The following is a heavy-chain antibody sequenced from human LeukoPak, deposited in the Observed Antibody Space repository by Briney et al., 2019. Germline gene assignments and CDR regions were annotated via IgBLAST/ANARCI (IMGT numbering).Heavy chain of an antibody. Sequence: GGSLRLSCAASGFTFSSYAMSWVGQAPGKGLEWVSAISGSGGSTYYADSVKGRFTISRDNSKNTLYLQMNSLRAEDTAVYYCAKDLHRNIVVVVAATPFDYWGQGTLVTVSS. D-gene: IGHD2-15*01. V-gene: IGHV3-23*01. J-gene: IGHJ4*02. CDR3: AKDLHRNIVVVVAATPFDY. CDR1: GFTFSSYA. CDR2: ISGSGGST.